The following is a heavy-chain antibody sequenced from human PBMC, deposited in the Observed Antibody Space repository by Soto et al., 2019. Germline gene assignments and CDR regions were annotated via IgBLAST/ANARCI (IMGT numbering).Heavy chain of an antibody. Sequence: ASVKVSCKAPRDTFTSYYINWVRQAPGQGLEWMGVINPHGGSTAYAQKFKGRVTLTRDTSASTVYMEVSSLTSEDTAMYYCARSSGGNFGIIIEGTNWFGPWGQGTLVTV. V-gene: IGHV1-46*01. J-gene: IGHJ5*02. CDR1: RDTFTSYY. CDR2: INPHGGST. D-gene: IGHD1-26*01. CDR3: ARSSGGNFGIIIEGTNWFGP.